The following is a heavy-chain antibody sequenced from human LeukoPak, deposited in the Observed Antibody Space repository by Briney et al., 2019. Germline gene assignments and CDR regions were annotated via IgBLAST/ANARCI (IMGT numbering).Heavy chain of an antibody. Sequence: GASVKVSCKASGYTFTSYGISWVRQAPGQGLEWMGWISAYNGNTNYAQKLQGRVTMTTDTSTSTAYMELRSLRSDDTAVYYCASGSAAAAQGAFDIWGQGTMVTVSS. V-gene: IGHV1-18*01. CDR2: ISAYNGNT. CDR3: ASGSAAAAQGAFDI. CDR1: GYTFTSYG. D-gene: IGHD6-13*01. J-gene: IGHJ3*02.